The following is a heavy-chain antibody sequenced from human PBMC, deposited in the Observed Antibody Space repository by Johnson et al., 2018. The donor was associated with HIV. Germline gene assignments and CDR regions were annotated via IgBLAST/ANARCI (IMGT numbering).Heavy chain of an antibody. J-gene: IGHJ3*02. Sequence: QVQLVESGGGVVQPGRSLRLSCAASGFTFSSYTIHWVRQAPGKGLEWVAFISYDGSNKYYADSVKGRFTISRDNSKNTLYLQMGSLRAEDTAVYYCTTVPSSWYYLQGDAFDIWGQGTMVTVSS. D-gene: IGHD3-10*01. V-gene: IGHV3-30*14. CDR1: GFTFSSYT. CDR3: TTVPSSWYYLQGDAFDI. CDR2: ISYDGSNK.